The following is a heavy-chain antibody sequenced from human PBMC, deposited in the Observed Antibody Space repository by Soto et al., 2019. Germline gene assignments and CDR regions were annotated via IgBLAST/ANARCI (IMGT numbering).Heavy chain of an antibody. J-gene: IGHJ4*02. D-gene: IGHD2-8*01. CDR2: NFYSGST. CDR1: GDSVSSSYYY. V-gene: IGHV4-39*01. Sequence: SETLSLTCAVSGDSVSSSYYYWGWIRQPPGKGLERIGSNFYSGSTYYNPYLKSQVNISVDTSKNQFSLKLSSVTAADTAVYYFARGRRIGVLRNEVSRFFDYWGQGTLVTVSS. CDR3: ARGRRIGVLRNEVSRFFDY.